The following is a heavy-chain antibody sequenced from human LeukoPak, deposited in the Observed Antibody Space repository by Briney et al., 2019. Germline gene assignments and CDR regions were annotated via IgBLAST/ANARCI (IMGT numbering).Heavy chain of an antibody. CDR3: ARQTGTTVAGFDY. Sequence: GGSLRLSCAASGFTFSSYWMSWVRQAPGKGLEWVANIKQDGSEKYYVDSVKGRFTISRDNAKNSLYLQMNSPRAEGTAVYYCARQTGTTVAGFDYWGQGTLVTVSS. CDR2: IKQDGSEK. V-gene: IGHV3-7*01. J-gene: IGHJ4*02. CDR1: GFTFSSYW. D-gene: IGHD1-7*01.